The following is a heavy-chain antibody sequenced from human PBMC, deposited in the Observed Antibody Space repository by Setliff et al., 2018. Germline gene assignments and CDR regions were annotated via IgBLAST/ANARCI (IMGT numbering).Heavy chain of an antibody. CDR1: GYTFTDYG. J-gene: IGHJ4*02. CDR3: SGLVRFCTSIVCQRLSGDDY. Sequence: GASVKVSCKSSGYTFTDYGVSWVRQAPGLGLEWVGWISPHNGKSYSAPKFQDRVFLTTDTSTATAYLDLRSLRSDDTAVYFCSGLVRFCTSIVCQRLSGDDYWGQGTLVTVSS. D-gene: IGHD6-19*01. CDR2: ISPHNGKS. V-gene: IGHV1-18*01.